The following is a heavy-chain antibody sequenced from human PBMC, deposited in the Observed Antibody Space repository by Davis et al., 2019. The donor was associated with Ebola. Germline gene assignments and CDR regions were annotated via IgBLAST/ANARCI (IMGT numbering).Heavy chain of an antibody. V-gene: IGHV1-3*01. D-gene: IGHD6-6*01. CDR2: INAGNGNT. CDR3: ARTYTGYSSSHFDY. J-gene: IGHJ4*02. Sequence: ASVKVSCKASGYTFTSYAMHWVRQAPGQRLEWMGWINAGNGNTKYSQKFQGRVTITADKSTSTAYMELSSLRSEDTAVYYCARTYTGYSSSHFDYWGQGTLVTVSS. CDR1: GYTFTSYA.